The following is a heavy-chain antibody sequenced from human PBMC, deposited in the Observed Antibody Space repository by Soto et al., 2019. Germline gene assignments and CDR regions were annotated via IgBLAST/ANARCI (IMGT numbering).Heavy chain of an antibody. Sequence: PWETLSLTCTVSGGSISSYYWSWIRQPPGKGLEWIGYIYYSGSTNYNPSLKSRVTISVDTSKNQFSLKLSSVTAADTAVYYCAREITGTLNWFDPWGQGTLVTVSS. V-gene: IGHV4-59*01. D-gene: IGHD1-20*01. CDR3: AREITGTLNWFDP. CDR2: IYYSGST. J-gene: IGHJ5*02. CDR1: GGSISSYY.